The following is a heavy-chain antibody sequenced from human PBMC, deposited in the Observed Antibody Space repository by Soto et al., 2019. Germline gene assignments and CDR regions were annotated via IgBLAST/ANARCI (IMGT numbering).Heavy chain of an antibody. J-gene: IGHJ4*02. Sequence: SETLSLTCTVSGASVSTGAYYWGWVRQRPGKGLEWVGYIYESGYTYYNTSLKSRLTISLDRSNNQFSLGLTSVTAADTAVYYCARAWGPYALGYWGQGTLVTVSS. CDR2: IYESGYT. CDR3: ARAWGPYALGY. CDR1: GASVSTGAYY. V-gene: IGHV4-31*03. D-gene: IGHD1-26*01.